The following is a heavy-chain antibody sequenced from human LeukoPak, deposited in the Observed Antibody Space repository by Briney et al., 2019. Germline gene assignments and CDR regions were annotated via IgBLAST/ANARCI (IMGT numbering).Heavy chain of an antibody. V-gene: IGHV1-18*01. CDR3: ARGAWGQVTFTY. CDR1: GYTFGTYG. CDR2: ISADTHNT. J-gene: IGHJ4*02. Sequence: GASVRVSCKASGYTFGTYGITWVRQAPGQGLEWMGWISADTHNTIYAQNLQARVTMTTDTSTTTAYMELRSLTSDDTAVYYCARGAWGQVTFTYWGQGTLVTASS. D-gene: IGHD3-10*01.